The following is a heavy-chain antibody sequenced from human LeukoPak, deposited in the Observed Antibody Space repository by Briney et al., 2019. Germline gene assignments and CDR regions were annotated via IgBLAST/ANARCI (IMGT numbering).Heavy chain of an antibody. CDR1: GGSISSSNW. Sequence: SETLSLTCTVSGGSISSSNWWGWVRQPPGKGLEWIGEINHSGSTNYNPSLKSRVTISVDTSKNQFSLKLSSVTAADTAVYYCAWLRPPTGSNARDFDYWGQGTLVTVSS. CDR2: INHSGST. V-gene: IGHV4-4*02. CDR3: AWLRPPTGSNARDFDY. D-gene: IGHD5-12*01. J-gene: IGHJ4*02.